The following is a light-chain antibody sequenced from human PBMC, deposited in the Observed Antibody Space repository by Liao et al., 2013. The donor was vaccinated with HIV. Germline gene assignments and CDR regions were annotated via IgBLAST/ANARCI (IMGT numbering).Light chain of an antibody. J-gene: IGLJ2*01. V-gene: IGLV3-1*01. Sequence: SYELTQPPSVSVSPGQTATITCSGDKVGDKYVAWYQRKPGQSPQAVIYQDSRRPSGIPERFSGSNSGNTATLTISGTQAMDEADYFCQVWDSSVVFGGGTKLTVL. CDR1: KVGDKY. CDR3: QVWDSSVV. CDR2: QDS.